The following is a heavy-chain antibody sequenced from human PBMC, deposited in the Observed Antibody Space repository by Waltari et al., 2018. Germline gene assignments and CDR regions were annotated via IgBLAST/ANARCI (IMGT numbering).Heavy chain of an antibody. CDR3: ARHWKKSGYRFDP. D-gene: IGHD5-12*01. CDR1: GGSISSSSYY. CDR2: IYYSGST. V-gene: IGHV4-39*01. J-gene: IGHJ5*02. Sequence: QLQLQESGPGLVKPSETLSLTCTVPGGSISSSSYYWGGIRQSPGKGLEGIGSIYYSGSTYYNPTLKSRVTISGDTSKNQFSLKLSSVTAADTAVYYWARHWKKSGYRFDPWGQGTLVTVSS.